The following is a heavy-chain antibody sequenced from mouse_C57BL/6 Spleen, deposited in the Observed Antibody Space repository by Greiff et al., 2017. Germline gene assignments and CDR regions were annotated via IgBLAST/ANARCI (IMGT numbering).Heavy chain of an antibody. J-gene: IGHJ2*01. D-gene: IGHD1-1*01. CDR2: IHPSDSDT. CDR3: AIRPSYYGSSPHFDY. Sequence: QVQLQQPGAELVKPGASVKVSCKASGYTFTSYWMHWVKQRPGQGLEWIGRIHPSDSDTNYNQKFKGKATLTVDKSTSTAYMQRSSLTSEDSAVYYCAIRPSYYGSSPHFDYWGQGTTLTVSS. CDR1: GYTFTSYW. V-gene: IGHV1-74*01.